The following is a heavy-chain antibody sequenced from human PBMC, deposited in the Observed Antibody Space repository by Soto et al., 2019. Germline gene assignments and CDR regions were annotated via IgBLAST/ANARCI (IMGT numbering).Heavy chain of an antibody. CDR3: ARESDYGDNEGYFQH. Sequence: SETLSLTCTVSGGSISSYYWSWIRQPPGKGLEWIGYIYYSGSTNYNPSLKSRVTISVDTSKNQFSLKLSSVTAADTAVYYCARESDYGDNEGYFQHWGQGTLVTVSS. V-gene: IGHV4-59*01. CDR2: IYYSGST. J-gene: IGHJ1*01. CDR1: GGSISSYY. D-gene: IGHD4-17*01.